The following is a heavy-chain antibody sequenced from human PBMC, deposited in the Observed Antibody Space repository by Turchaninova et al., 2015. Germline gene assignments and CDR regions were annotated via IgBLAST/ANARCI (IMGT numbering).Heavy chain of an antibody. V-gene: IGHV2-70*01. Sequence: QVTLRESGPALVKPTQTLTLTCTFSGFSLSTNGMCVSWIRQPPGKALDWLAPIDWEDDKYYSTSLKTRLTIYKDTSKNQVVLTVTDMDPVDTATYYCARGDYGKLMGFDYWGQGTLVTVSS. CDR2: IDWEDDK. CDR1: GFSLSTNGMC. J-gene: IGHJ4*02. D-gene: IGHD4/OR15-4a*01. CDR3: ARGDYGKLMGFDY.